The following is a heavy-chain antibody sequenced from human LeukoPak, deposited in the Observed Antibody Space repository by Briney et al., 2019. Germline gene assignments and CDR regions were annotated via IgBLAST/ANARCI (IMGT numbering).Heavy chain of an antibody. Sequence: SETLSLTCAVYGGSFSGYYWSWIRQPPGKGLEWIGEINHSGSTNYNPSLKSRVTISVDTSKNQFSLKLSSVTAADTAVYYCARGYGRFDYWGQGALVTVSS. V-gene: IGHV4-34*01. CDR3: ARGYGRFDY. D-gene: IGHD4-17*01. CDR2: INHSGST. CDR1: GGSFSGYY. J-gene: IGHJ4*02.